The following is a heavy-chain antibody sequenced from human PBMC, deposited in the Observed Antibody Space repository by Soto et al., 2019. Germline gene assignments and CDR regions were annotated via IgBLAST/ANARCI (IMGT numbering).Heavy chain of an antibody. J-gene: IGHJ4*02. CDR2: INHSGST. Sequence: SETLSLTCAVYGGSFSGYYWSWIRQPPGEGLEWIGEINHSGSTNYNPSLKSRVTISVDTSKNQFSLKLSSVTAADTAVYYCARGRDGYDFWGQGTLVTVSS. V-gene: IGHV4-34*01. D-gene: IGHD5-12*01. CDR1: GGSFSGYY. CDR3: ARGRDGYDF.